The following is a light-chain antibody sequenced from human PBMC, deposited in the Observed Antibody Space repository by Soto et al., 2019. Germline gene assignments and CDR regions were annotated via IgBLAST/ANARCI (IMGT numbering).Light chain of an antibody. J-gene: IGKJ4*01. CDR3: QQFSSYPLP. CDR1: QTVRNNY. Sequence: EFVLTQSPGTLSLSPGERATLSCRASQTVRNNYLAWYQQKPGQAPRLLIYDASGRATGIPDRFSGGGSGTDFTLTISRLEPEDFAVYYCQQFSSYPLPFGGGTKVEIK. CDR2: DAS. V-gene: IGKV3-20*01.